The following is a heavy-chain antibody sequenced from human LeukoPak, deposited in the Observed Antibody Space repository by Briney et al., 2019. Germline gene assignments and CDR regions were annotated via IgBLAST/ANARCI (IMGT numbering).Heavy chain of an antibody. CDR1: GYTFSSYD. Sequence: ASVKVSFKASGYTFSSYDINWVRHAPGQGLQWVGWMNPNSGNTGNAHGFHGRLTITRNASISTAYMELSSLRSEDTAVYYCAKGSWRECGSSTCHFYMDGWGKGTTVIVSS. J-gene: IGHJ6*03. CDR3: AKGSWRECGSSTCHFYMDG. V-gene: IGHV1-8*03. CDR2: MNPNSGNT. D-gene: IGHD2-21*01.